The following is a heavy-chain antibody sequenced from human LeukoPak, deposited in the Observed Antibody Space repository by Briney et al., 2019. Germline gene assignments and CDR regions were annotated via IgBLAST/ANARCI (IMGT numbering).Heavy chain of an antibody. J-gene: IGHJ4*02. Sequence: SQTLSLTCTVSGGSISSGDYYWSWIRQPPGKGLEWIGCIYTSGSTNYNPSLKSRVTISVDTSKNQFSLKLSSVTAADTAVYYCARSFMFDYFDYWGQGTLVTVSS. V-gene: IGHV4-61*02. CDR2: IYTSGST. CDR1: GGSISSGDYY. D-gene: IGHD3-10*02. CDR3: ARSFMFDYFDY.